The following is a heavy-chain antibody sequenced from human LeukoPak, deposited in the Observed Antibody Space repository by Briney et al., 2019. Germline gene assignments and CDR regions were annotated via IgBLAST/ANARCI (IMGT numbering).Heavy chain of an antibody. V-gene: IGHV3-23*01. D-gene: IGHD3-22*01. CDR2: ISGSGGSK. Sequence: GGSLRLSCAASGFTFSSYAMSWVRQAPGKGLEWVSGISGSGGSKYYADSVKGRFTISRDNSKNTLYLQMNSLRAEDTAVYYCAKGTMSVVVYNELDYWGQGTLVTVSS. J-gene: IGHJ4*02. CDR1: GFTFSSYA. CDR3: AKGTMSVVVYNELDY.